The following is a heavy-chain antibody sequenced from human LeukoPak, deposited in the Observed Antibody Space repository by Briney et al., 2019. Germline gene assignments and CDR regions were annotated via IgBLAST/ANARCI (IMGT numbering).Heavy chain of an antibody. D-gene: IGHD7-27*01. CDR1: GFTFSSYE. V-gene: IGHV3-48*03. J-gene: IGHJ3*02. CDR2: ISSSGSTI. CDR3: ATGDRGVFAI. Sequence: GGSLRLSCAASGFTFSSYEMNWVRQAPGKGLEWVSYISSSGSTIYYADSVRGRFTISRDNAKNSLYLQMNSLRVEDTAVYYCATGDRGVFAIWGQGTMVIVSS.